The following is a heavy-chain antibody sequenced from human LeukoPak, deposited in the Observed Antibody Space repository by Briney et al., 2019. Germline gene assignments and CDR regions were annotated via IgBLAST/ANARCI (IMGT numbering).Heavy chain of an antibody. D-gene: IGHD3-10*01. J-gene: IGHJ4*02. CDR3: ARLGSYDSSDY. Sequence: PGGSLRLSCAASGFTFSSYTMNWVRQAPGKGLEWVSSISSSSSYRYYADSVKGRFTISRDNAKNSLYLQMDSLRAEDTAVYYCARLGSYDSSDYWGQGTLVTVSS. V-gene: IGHV3-21*01. CDR1: GFTFSSYT. CDR2: ISSSSSYR.